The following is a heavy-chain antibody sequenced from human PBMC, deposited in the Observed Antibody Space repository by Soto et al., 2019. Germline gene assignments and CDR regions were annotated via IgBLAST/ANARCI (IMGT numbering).Heavy chain of an antibody. CDR1: GFSFSDYY. D-gene: IGHD6-13*01. Sequence: PGGSLRLSCAASGFSFSDYYMTWIRQAPGKGLEWLSFIGSSGSPIFYADSVKGRFTISRDNAKNSLYLHMSSLRAEDTAVYYCARVVTAAKVDWFDPWGQGTLVTVSS. CDR2: IGSSGSPI. J-gene: IGHJ5*02. CDR3: ARVVTAAKVDWFDP. V-gene: IGHV3-11*01.